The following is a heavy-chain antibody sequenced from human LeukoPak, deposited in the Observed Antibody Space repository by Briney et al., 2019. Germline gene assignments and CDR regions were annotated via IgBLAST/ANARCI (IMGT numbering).Heavy chain of an antibody. D-gene: IGHD6-13*01. CDR2: IYTSGST. V-gene: IGHV4-4*07. J-gene: IGHJ4*02. Sequence: TPETLSLTCTVSGGSISSYYWSWIRQPAGKGLEWIGRIYTSGSTNYNPSLKSRVTMSVDTSKNQFSLKLSSVTAADTAVYYCASLAAAGSTDYWGQGTLVTVSS. CDR1: GGSISSYY. CDR3: ASLAAAGSTDY.